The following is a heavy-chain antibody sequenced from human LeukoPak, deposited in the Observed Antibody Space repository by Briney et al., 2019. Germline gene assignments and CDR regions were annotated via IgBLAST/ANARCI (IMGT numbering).Heavy chain of an antibody. CDR1: GFTFSSYG. CDR2: IRYDGTNK. D-gene: IGHD1-26*01. CDR3: AKDSWEVGATSEIDY. Sequence: GESLRLSCAASGFTFSSYGMHWVRQAPGKGLEWVAFIRYDGTNKYYADSVNGRFTISRDNSKNTPYLQMNSLRAEDTAVYYCAKDSWEVGATSEIDYWGQGTLVTVSS. J-gene: IGHJ4*02. V-gene: IGHV3-30*02.